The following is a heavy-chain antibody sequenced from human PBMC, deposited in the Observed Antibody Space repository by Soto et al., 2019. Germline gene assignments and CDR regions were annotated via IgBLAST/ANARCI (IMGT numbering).Heavy chain of an antibody. CDR1: VFTFGDYA. J-gene: IGHJ5*02. CDR2: IRSKAYGGTT. D-gene: IGHD5-18*01. Sequence: SLRLSCTSSVFTFGDYAMSCVRHSPGKWLEWVGFIRSKAYGGTTEYAASVKGRFTISRDDSKSIAYLQMNSLKTEDTAVYYCTRDLNGYPEGNWLDPRGQGNLVTVYS. V-gene: IGHV3-49*04. CDR3: TRDLNGYPEGNWLDP.